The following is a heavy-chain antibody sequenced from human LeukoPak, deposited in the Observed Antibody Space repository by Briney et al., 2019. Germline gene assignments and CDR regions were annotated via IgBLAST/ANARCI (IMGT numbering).Heavy chain of an antibody. J-gene: IGHJ6*03. V-gene: IGHV3-53*01. CDR1: GFTVSSNY. D-gene: IGHD3-10*01. Sequence: PGGSLRLSCAASGFTVSSNYMSWVRPAPGKGLEWGSVIYSGGSTYYADSVKGRFTISRDNSKNTLYLQMNSLRAEDTAVYYCARDGGGYGSGSYYANYYYYYMDVWGKGTTVTISS. CDR2: IYSGGST. CDR3: ARDGGGYGSGSYYANYYYYYMDV.